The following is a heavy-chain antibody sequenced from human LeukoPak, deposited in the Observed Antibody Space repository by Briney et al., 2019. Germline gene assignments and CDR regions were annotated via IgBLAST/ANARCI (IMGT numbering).Heavy chain of an antibody. CDR1: GYTFTGYY. CDR2: INPNSGGT. Sequence: ASVKVSCKASGYTFTGYYMHWVRQAPGQGLEWMGWINPNSGGTNYAQKFQGRVTMTRDTSISTAYMELSGLRSDDTAVYYCARDFADYYDSSGSGGGAFDIWGQGTMVTVSS. D-gene: IGHD3-22*01. J-gene: IGHJ3*02. V-gene: IGHV1-2*02. CDR3: ARDFADYYDSSGSGGGAFDI.